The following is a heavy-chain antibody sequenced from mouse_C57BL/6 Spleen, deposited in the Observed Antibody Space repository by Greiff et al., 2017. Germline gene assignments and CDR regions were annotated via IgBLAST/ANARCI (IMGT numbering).Heavy chain of an antibody. Sequence: EVKLVESGGGLVKPGGSLKLSCAASGFTFSSYAMSWVRQTPEQRLEWVATISDGGSYTYYPDNVKGRFTISRDNAKNNLYLQMSHLKSEDTAMYYCARPYGSSYGYFDYWGQGTTLTVSS. CDR2: ISDGGSYT. CDR1: GFTFSSYA. D-gene: IGHD1-1*01. J-gene: IGHJ2*01. CDR3: ARPYGSSYGYFDY. V-gene: IGHV5-4*03.